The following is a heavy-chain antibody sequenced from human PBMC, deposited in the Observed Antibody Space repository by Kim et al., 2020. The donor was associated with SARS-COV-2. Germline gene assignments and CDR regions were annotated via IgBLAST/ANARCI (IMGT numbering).Heavy chain of an antibody. D-gene: IGHD3-10*01. CDR1: GDSISSGNFY. CDR2: ISHSGKT. Sequence: SETLSLTCTVSGDSISSGNFYWSWTRQPPGKGLEWIGYISHSGKTYYNPSLKSRLTISVDTSRNQFSLHLRSVTAADTAVYYCARDLEAVVRGVMGHWG. V-gene: IGHV4-31*03. CDR3: ARDLEAVVRGVMGH. J-gene: IGHJ1*01.